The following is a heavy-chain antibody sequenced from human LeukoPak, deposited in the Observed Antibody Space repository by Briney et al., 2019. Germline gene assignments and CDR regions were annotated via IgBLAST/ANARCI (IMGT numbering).Heavy chain of an antibody. CDR1: GFTISSNY. CDR2: IYSGGST. Sequence: GGSQRLSCAASGFTISSNYMSWVRQAPGKGLEWVSVIYSGGSTYYTDSVKGRFTISRDNSKNTLYLQMNSLRAEDTAVYYCARESRYYDSSGYYFDAFDIWGQGTMVTVSS. CDR3: ARESRYYDSSGYYFDAFDI. V-gene: IGHV3-53*01. D-gene: IGHD3-22*01. J-gene: IGHJ3*02.